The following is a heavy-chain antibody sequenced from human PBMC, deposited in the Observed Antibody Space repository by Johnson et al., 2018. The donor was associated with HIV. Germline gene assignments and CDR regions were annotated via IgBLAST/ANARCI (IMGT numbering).Heavy chain of an antibody. CDR3: ARAMARIAFDI. Sequence: QVQLVESGGGVVQPGGSLRLSCEGSGLTFSAYALHWVRQAPGKGLEWVAVLSHGGSNRHYADSVKGRFTISRDNSKNTLYLQMNSLRAEDTAVYYCARAMARIAFDIWGQGTMVTVSS. V-gene: IGHV3-30*04. CDR1: GLTFSAYA. J-gene: IGHJ3*02. CDR2: LSHGGSNR. D-gene: IGHD5-24*01.